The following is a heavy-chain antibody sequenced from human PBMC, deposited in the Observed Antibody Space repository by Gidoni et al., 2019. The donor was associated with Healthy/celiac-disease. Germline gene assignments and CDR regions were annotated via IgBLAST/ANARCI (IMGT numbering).Heavy chain of an antibody. CDR1: GFTFSSYD. CDR3: ARAANLQQLSVTYYFDY. D-gene: IGHD6-13*01. V-gene: IGHV3-13*01. J-gene: IGHJ4*02. CDR2: IGTAGDT. Sequence: EVQLVESGGGLVQPGGSLRLSCAAPGFTFSSYDMHWVRQATGKGLEWVSAIGTAGDTYYPGSVKGRFTISRENAKNSLYLQMNSLRAGDTAVYYCARAANLQQLSVTYYFDYWGQGTLVTVSS.